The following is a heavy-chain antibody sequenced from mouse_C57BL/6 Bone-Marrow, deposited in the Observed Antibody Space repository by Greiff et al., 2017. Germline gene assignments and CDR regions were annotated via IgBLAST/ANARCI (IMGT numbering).Heavy chain of an antibody. CDR2: FYPGSGSI. V-gene: IGHV1-62-2*01. J-gene: IGHJ2*01. D-gene: IGHD2-4*01. CDR1: GYTFTEYT. Sequence: VQLQQSGAELVKPGASVKLSCKASGYTFTEYTIHWVKQRSGQGLEWIGWFYPGSGSIKYNEKVKDKATLTADKSSSTVYMELSRLTSEDSAVYFCARHEGVRLRRGYYFDYWGQGTTLTVSS. CDR3: ARHEGVRLRRGYYFDY.